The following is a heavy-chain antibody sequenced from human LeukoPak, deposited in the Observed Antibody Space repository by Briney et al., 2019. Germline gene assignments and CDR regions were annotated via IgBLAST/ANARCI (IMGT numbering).Heavy chain of an antibody. J-gene: IGHJ4*02. D-gene: IGHD1-26*01. Sequence: SETLSLTCTVSGYSISSGYSWGWFRRPPGKGLEWIGSIYHSGSTYYNPSLKSRVTISVDTPKNHFSLKLSSVTAADTAVYYCAREQRGSEFDYWGQGTLVTVSS. CDR3: AREQRGSEFDY. CDR2: IYHSGST. CDR1: GYSISSGYS. V-gene: IGHV4-38-2*02.